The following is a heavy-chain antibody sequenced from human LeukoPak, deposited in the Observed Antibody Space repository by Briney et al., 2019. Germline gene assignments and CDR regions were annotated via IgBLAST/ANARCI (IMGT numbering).Heavy chain of an antibody. CDR2: ISYDGSNK. J-gene: IGHJ4*02. CDR3: ARGLDSGYDIVYAY. CDR1: GFTFSSYA. Sequence: GGSLRLSCAASGFTFSSYAMHWVRQAPGKGLEWVAVISYDGSNKYYADSVKGRFTISRDNSKNTLYLQMNSLRAEDTAVYYCARGLDSGYDIVYAYWGQGTLVTVSS. D-gene: IGHD5-12*01. V-gene: IGHV3-30-3*01.